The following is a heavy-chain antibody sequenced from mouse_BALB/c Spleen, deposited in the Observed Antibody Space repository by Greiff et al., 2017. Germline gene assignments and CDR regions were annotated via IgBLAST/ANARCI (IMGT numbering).Heavy chain of an antibody. CDR2: IWSDGST. D-gene: IGHD2-3*01. V-gene: IGHV2-6-2*01. Sequence: VQLVESGPDLVAPSQSLSITCTVSGFSLTSYGVHWVRQPPGKGLEWLVVIWSDGSTTYNSALKSRLSISKDNSKSQVFLKMNSLQTDDTAMYYCARQGYYVRGYAMDYWGQGTSVTVSS. CDR3: ARQGYYVRGYAMDY. J-gene: IGHJ4*01. CDR1: GFSLTSYG.